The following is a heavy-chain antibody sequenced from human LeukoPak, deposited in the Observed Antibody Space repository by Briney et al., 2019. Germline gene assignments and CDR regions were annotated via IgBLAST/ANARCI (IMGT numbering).Heavy chain of an antibody. CDR3: ALLGGSGSYYNYPLDY. CDR1: GFTFSSYA. J-gene: IGHJ4*02. CDR2: ISGSGGST. D-gene: IGHD3-10*01. Sequence: GGSLRLSCAASGFTFSSYAMSWVRQAPGKGLEWVSAISGSGGSTYYADSVKGRFTISRDNSKNTLYLQMNSLRAEDTAVYYCALLGGSGSYYNYPLDYWGQGTLVTVSS. V-gene: IGHV3-23*01.